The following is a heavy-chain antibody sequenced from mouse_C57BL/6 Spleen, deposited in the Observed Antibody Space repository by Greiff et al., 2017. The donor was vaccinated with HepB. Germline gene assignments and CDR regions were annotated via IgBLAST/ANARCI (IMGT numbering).Heavy chain of an antibody. V-gene: IGHV1-26*01. CDR3: AKDWAFDY. Sequence: EVQLQQSGPELVKPGASVKISCKASGYTFTDYYMNWVKQSHGKSLEWIGDINPNNGGTSYNQKFKGKATLTVDKASSTAYMELRSLTSEDSAVYYCAKDWAFDYWGQGTTLTVSS. J-gene: IGHJ2*01. D-gene: IGHD4-1*01. CDR1: GYTFTDYY. CDR2: INPNNGGT.